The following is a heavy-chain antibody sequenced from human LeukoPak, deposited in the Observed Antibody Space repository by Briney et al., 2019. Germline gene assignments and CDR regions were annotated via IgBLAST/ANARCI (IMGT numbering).Heavy chain of an antibody. CDR2: IYHSGST. J-gene: IGHJ4*02. D-gene: IGHD6-19*01. CDR3: ARGGYSSGWFGTTLDLDY. V-gene: IGHV4-30-2*01. CDR1: GGSISSGGYS. Sequence: SETLSLTCAVSGGSISSGGYSWGWIRQPPGTGLESIGYIYHSGSTSYNPSLKSRVTISLDRSKNQFSLKLSSVTAADTAVYYCARGGYSSGWFGTTLDLDYWGQGTLVTVSS.